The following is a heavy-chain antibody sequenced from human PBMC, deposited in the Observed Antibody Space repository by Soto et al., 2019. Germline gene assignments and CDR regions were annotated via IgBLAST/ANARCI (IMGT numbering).Heavy chain of an antibody. CDR1: GGSISSYY. CDR2: MYNTGST. CDR3: ARDLWGYCGADCYPLDV. Sequence: SETLSLTCTVSGGSISSYYWSWIRQPPGKGLKWIGYMYNTGSTFYNPSLKSRVTISVDTSKNQFSLKLNSVTAADTAVYYCARDLWGYCGADCYPLDVWGQGTTVTVSS. V-gene: IGHV4-59*01. D-gene: IGHD2-21*02. J-gene: IGHJ6*02.